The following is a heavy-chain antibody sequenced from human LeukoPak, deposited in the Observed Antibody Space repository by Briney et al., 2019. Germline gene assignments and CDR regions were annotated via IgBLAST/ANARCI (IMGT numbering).Heavy chain of an antibody. V-gene: IGHV1-18*01. Sequence: VASVKVSCKASGYTLTNYNISWVRQAPGQGLEWMGWINTYKGDTLYAQKLQGRVTMTADTSTNTAYMELRSLRFDDTAVYYCAREFGHCYGDNCFYFFDTWGQGFRVTVSS. CDR1: GYTLTNYN. D-gene: IGHD4-23*01. CDR3: AREFGHCYGDNCFYFFDT. CDR2: INTYKGDT. J-gene: IGHJ4*02.